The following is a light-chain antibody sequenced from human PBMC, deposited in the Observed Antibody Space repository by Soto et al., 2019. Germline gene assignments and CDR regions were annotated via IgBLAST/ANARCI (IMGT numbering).Light chain of an antibody. Sequence: EIVMTQSPATLSVAPGERATLSCRASQSVNTKYLACYQQKPVQAPRLLISGVSSRATGIPDRFSGSGSGTDFILTISRVEPDDFAVYYCHQYCSSPPKTFGQGTKVDI. V-gene: IGKV3-20*01. CDR1: QSVNTKY. CDR2: GVS. J-gene: IGKJ1*01. CDR3: HQYCSSPPKT.